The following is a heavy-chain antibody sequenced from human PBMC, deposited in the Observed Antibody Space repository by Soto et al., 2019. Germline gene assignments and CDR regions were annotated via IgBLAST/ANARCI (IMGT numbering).Heavy chain of an antibody. CDR1: GDTLSHYV. V-gene: IGHV1-18*01. CDR3: AREGPPEDY. Sequence: APVKVSRKGSGDTLSHYVIDVVRQAPGQGLEWMGWISAYNGNTKYAQKVQGRVTMTTDTSTSTAYMELRSLRSDDTAVYYCAREGPPEDYWGQGTLVTVSS. J-gene: IGHJ4*02. CDR2: ISAYNGNT.